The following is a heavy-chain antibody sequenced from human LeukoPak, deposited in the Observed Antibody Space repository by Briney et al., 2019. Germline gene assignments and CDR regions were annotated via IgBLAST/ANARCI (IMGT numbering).Heavy chain of an antibody. CDR2: ISSSGSTI. CDR1: GFTFSDYY. Sequence: GGSLRLSCAASGFTFSDYYMSWIRQAPGKGLEWVSYISSSGSTIYYADSVKGRFTISRDNAKNSLFLQMNSLRADDTAVYYCAREGDGYNSPIDYWGQGTLVTVSS. D-gene: IGHD5-24*01. J-gene: IGHJ4*02. CDR3: AREGDGYNSPIDY. V-gene: IGHV3-11*04.